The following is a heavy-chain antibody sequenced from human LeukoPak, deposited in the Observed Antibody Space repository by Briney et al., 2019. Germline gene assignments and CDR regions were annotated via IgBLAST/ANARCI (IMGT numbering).Heavy chain of an antibody. CDR2: INQDGSAK. Sequence: GGSLRLSCVAYGFTFSTYWMSWVRQAPGKGLEWVANINQDGSAKYYVDSVKGRFTISSDNASNSLSLQVNRLRAEDTAVYYCARGGKIAGYYYFYMDVWGKGTTVIVSS. V-gene: IGHV3-7*01. CDR3: ARGGKIAGYYYFYMDV. CDR1: GFTFSTYW. J-gene: IGHJ6*03. D-gene: IGHD3-3*01.